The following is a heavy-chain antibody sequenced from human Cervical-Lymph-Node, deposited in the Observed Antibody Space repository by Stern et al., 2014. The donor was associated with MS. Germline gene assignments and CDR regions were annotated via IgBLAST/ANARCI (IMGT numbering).Heavy chain of an antibody. CDR3: ARNDCSNDICQAFDH. CDR2: IIPIIGEA. D-gene: IGHD2-8*01. J-gene: IGHJ4*02. Sequence: VQLVASGAEVKEPGSSVKVSCKASGGTFSDYAINWVRQAPGQGLEWMGRIIPIIGEADYAENFQGRVTITADKITTTAYMEVSSLRSDDTAVYYCARNDCSNDICQAFDHWGQGTLVTVSS. V-gene: IGHV1-69*09. CDR1: GGTFSDYA.